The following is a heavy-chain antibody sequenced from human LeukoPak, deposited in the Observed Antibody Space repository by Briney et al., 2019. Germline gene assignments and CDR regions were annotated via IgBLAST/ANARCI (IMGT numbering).Heavy chain of an antibody. J-gene: IGHJ4*02. CDR3: AIQSSGYYLGDY. V-gene: IGHV4-61*02. CDR1: GGSISSSSYY. Sequence: PSETLSLTCTVSGGSISSSSYYWSWIRQPAGKGLEWIGRIYTSGSTNYNPSLKSRVTISVDTSKNQFSLKLSSVTAADTAVYHCAIQSSGYYLGDYWGQGTLVTVSS. D-gene: IGHD3-22*01. CDR2: IYTSGST.